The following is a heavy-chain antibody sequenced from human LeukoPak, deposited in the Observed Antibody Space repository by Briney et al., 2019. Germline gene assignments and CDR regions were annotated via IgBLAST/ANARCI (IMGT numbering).Heavy chain of an antibody. V-gene: IGHV3-11*03. CDR3: ARIYGDSFFDY. J-gene: IGHJ4*02. CDR1: GFTFSDYY. CDR2: VSGGSSYT. Sequence: GGSLRLSCAASGFTFSDYYMSWIRQAPGKGLEWVSYVSGGSSYTNYADSVKGRFTISRDNAKNSLYLQINSLRAEDTAVYYCARIYGDSFFDYWGQGTLVTVSS. D-gene: IGHD4-17*01.